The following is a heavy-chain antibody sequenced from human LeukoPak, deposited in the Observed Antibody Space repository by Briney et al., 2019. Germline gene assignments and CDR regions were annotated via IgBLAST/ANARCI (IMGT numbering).Heavy chain of an antibody. CDR3: ARSKAHLSTSWYGSWFDP. J-gene: IGHJ5*02. CDR2: KYHSGDT. CDR1: GYSVSSGYY. D-gene: IGHD2-2*01. V-gene: IGHV4-38-2*02. Sequence: SETLSLTCTVSGYSVSSGYYWGWIRQPPGKGLEWIAGKYHSGDTYYNPSLRSRVTISLDTSKNQLFLRLSSVTAADTAVYYCARSKAHLSTSWYGSWFDPWGQGTLVTVSS.